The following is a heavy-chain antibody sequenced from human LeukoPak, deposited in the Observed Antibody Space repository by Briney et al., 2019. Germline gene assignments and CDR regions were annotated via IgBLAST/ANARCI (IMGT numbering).Heavy chain of an antibody. Sequence: ETLSLTCTVSDDSISTYYWSWIRQPPGKGLEWVSGIYEGGNTYYGDSVKGRFIISRDNSKNTLYLQMSSLRAEDTAVYYCARGGYDMFLWGQGTTVTVSS. V-gene: IGHV3-66*01. D-gene: IGHD3-22*01. CDR3: ARGGYDMFL. CDR1: DDSISTYY. CDR2: IYEGGNT. J-gene: IGHJ6*02.